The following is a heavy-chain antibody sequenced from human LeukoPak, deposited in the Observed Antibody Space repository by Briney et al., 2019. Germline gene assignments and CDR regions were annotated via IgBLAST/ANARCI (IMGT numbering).Heavy chain of an antibody. V-gene: IGHV4-30-2*01. CDR1: GGSISSGGYY. Sequence: SETLSLTCTVSGGSISSGGYYWSWIRQPPGKGLEWIGYIYHSGSTYYNPSLKSRVTISVDRSKNQFSLKLSSVTAADTAVYYCARDNGLDLWGRGTLVTVSS. CDR3: ARDNGLDL. J-gene: IGHJ2*01. CDR2: IYHSGST. D-gene: IGHD2-8*01.